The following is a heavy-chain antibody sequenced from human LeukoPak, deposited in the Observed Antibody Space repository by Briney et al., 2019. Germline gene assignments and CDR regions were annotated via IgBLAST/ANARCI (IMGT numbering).Heavy chain of an antibody. Sequence: GGSLRLSCVASGFSFDEDAMNWVHQAPGKGLEWISCIYRDSSVKHYADSVRGRFTVSRDNAKNSVYLQMNSLRAEDTAVYFCARYGSGSNYRDPFDSWGQGTLVTVSS. CDR1: GFSFDEDA. D-gene: IGHD3-10*01. CDR2: IYRDSSVK. J-gene: IGHJ4*02. V-gene: IGHV3-48*01. CDR3: ARYGSGSNYRDPFDS.